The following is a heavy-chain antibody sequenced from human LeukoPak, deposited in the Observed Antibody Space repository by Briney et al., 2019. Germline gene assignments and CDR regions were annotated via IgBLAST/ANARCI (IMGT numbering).Heavy chain of an antibody. J-gene: IGHJ4*02. Sequence: SETLSLTCTVSGGSISGSSYYWGWIRQPPGKGLEWIGSIYYSGSTYYNPSLKSRVTISVDTSKNQFSLKLSSVTAADTAVYYCARHVLAAAAPIDYWGQGTLVTVSS. D-gene: IGHD6-13*01. V-gene: IGHV4-39*01. CDR2: IYYSGST. CDR3: ARHVLAAAAPIDY. CDR1: GGSISGSSYY.